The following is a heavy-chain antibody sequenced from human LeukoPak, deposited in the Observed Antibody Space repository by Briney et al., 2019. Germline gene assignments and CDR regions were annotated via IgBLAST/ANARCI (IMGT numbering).Heavy chain of an antibody. V-gene: IGHV4-59*01. J-gene: IGHJ5*02. CDR3: ARVLRYFDWLENWFDP. CDR1: GGSISSYY. CDR2: IYYSGST. D-gene: IGHD3-9*01. Sequence: SETLSLTCTVSGGSISSYYWSWIRQPPGKGLEWIGYIYYSGSTNYNPSLKSRVTISVDTSKNQFSLKLSSVTAADTAVYYCARVLRYFDWLENWFDPWGQGTLVTVSS.